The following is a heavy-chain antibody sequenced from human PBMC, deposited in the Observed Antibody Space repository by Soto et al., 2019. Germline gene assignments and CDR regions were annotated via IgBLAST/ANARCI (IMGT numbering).Heavy chain of an antibody. CDR2: IRSKAYGETT. V-gene: IGHV3-49*03. CDR3: SRGFYANTSYPRFDF. Sequence: GGSLRLSCTASGFTFGDYAVSWFRQAPGKGLECVGFIRSKAYGETTDYAASVKGRFTISRDDSRTIAYLRMNSLKTEDTATYYCSRGFYANTSYPRFDFWGQGTLVTVSS. J-gene: IGHJ4*02. CDR1: GFTFGDYA. D-gene: IGHD2-21*01.